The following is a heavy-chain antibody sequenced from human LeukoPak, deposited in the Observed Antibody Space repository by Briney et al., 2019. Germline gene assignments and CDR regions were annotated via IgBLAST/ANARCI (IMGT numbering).Heavy chain of an antibody. CDR1: GFTFSSYG. V-gene: IGHV3-33*03. CDR3: TRVGYIDEGIDY. CDR2: IWFDGSNK. Sequence: GGSLRLSCAASGFTFSSYGMHWIRQAPGKGLEWMAVIWFDGSNKYYADSVKGRFTISRDNAKNSLYLQMNSLRAEDTAIYYCTRVGYIDEGIDYWGQGTLVTVSS. D-gene: IGHD5-24*01. J-gene: IGHJ4*02.